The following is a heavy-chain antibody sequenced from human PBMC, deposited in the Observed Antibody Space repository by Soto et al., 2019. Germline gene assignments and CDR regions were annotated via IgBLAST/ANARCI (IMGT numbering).Heavy chain of an antibody. V-gene: IGHV3-30-3*01. CDR1: GFTFSRTA. CDR3: AREIVIRPDCSGYLEA. D-gene: IGHD3-22*01. J-gene: IGHJ5*02. CDR2: TAYDESRK. Sequence: QVQLVESGGGVVQPGTSLRLSCAASGFTFSRTAMHWVRQAPGKGLEWVAVTAYDESRKFYADSVKGRFTISRDNAEYTLYRQLNSLSVGDTAVYYCAREIVIRPDCSGYLEAWGRGTLVTVSS.